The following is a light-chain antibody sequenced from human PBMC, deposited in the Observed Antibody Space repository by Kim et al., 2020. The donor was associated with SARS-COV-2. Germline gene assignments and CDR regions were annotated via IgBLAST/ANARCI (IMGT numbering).Light chain of an antibody. Sequence: DIQMTQSPSSLSASVGDRVIITCRASQNINTFLNWYQQKPGIAPKFLIYHSSTLQTGVPSRFSGSGSGTDFTLTISNLQPEDFATYYCQQSYNTSLTFGGGTKVDIK. CDR3: QQSYNTSLT. CDR1: QNINTF. V-gene: IGKV1-39*01. CDR2: HSS. J-gene: IGKJ4*01.